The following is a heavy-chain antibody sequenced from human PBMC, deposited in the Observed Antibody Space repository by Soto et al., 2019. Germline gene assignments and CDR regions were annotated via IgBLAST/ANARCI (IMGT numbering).Heavy chain of an antibody. Sequence: ASVKVSCKASGYTFTSYDINWVRQATGQGLEWMGWMNPNSGNTGYAQKFQGRVTMTRNTSISTAYMELSSLRSEDTAVYYCARVRVRFSGSYYEGAFDIWGQGTMVTV. V-gene: IGHV1-8*01. CDR3: ARVRVRFSGSYYEGAFDI. D-gene: IGHD3-10*01. CDR2: MNPNSGNT. CDR1: GYTFTSYD. J-gene: IGHJ3*02.